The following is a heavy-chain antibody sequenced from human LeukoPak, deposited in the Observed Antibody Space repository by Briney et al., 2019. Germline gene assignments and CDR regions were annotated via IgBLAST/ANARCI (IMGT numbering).Heavy chain of an antibody. CDR2: INEDGSEK. CDR3: ARGETMDV. J-gene: IGHJ6*03. Sequence: GGSLRLXCVALEFSFETYWMSWVRQAPGKGPEWVANINEDGSEKHYVGSVRGRFTISRDNADDSLHLQVNSLRPEDMAVYYCARGETMDVWGKGTTVTVSS. D-gene: IGHD5-24*01. V-gene: IGHV3-7*01. CDR1: EFSFETYW.